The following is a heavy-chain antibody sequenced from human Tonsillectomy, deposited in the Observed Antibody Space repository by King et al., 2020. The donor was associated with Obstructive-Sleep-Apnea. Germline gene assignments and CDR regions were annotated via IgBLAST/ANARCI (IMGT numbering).Heavy chain of an antibody. CDR3: AKSVNYYGSGSQDY. Sequence: VQLVESGGGLVQPGGSLRLSCAASGFTFSNFAMNWVRQAPGKGLEWVSTISGSDGTTNYADSVKGRFTISRDPSQNTLYLQMSSLRAEDTAVYYCAKSVNYYGSGSQDYWGQGTLVTVSS. CDR1: GFTFSNFA. J-gene: IGHJ4*02. CDR2: ISGSDGTT. V-gene: IGHV3-23*04. D-gene: IGHD3-10*01.